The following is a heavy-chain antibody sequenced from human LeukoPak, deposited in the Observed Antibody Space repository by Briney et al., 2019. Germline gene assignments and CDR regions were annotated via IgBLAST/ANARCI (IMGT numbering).Heavy chain of an antibody. CDR2: IYSSYFT. J-gene: IGHJ4*02. CDR1: GDSMSGYS. Sequence: PSETLSLTCTVSGDSMSGYSWGWLRQPAGKELEWIGRIYSSYFTEYNLSLDGRVTMSIDTSKNQFSLMLDSVTAADTAVYYCARVHIVTGTYFDSWGRGALVTVSS. CDR3: ARVHIVTGTYFDS. V-gene: IGHV4-4*07. D-gene: IGHD3-10*01.